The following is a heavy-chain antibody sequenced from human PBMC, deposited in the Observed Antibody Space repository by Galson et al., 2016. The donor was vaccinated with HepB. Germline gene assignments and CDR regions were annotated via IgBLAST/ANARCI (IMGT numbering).Heavy chain of an antibody. CDR3: AHRYRGYNWDDVDFDY. CDR1: GFSLTTTGAG. Sequence: PALVKPTQTLTLTCTFSGFSLTTTGAGVGWIRQPPGKALEWLALIYWDNDKRYSPSLKSRLTITKDTSKNQVVLTMTNMDPVDTATYYCAHRYRGYNWDDVDFDYWGQGTLVTVSS. J-gene: IGHJ4*02. V-gene: IGHV2-5*02. CDR2: IYWDNDK. D-gene: IGHD1-1*01.